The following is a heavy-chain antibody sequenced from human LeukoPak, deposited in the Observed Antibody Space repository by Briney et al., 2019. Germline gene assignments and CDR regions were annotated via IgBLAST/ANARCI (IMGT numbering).Heavy chain of an antibody. J-gene: IGHJ4*02. CDR2: ISGRGGST. V-gene: IGHV3-23*01. D-gene: IGHD5-18*01. CDR3: AKRGYSYGPDYLDS. CDR1: GFTFSSHA. Sequence: GGSLRLSCAASGFTFSSHAMSWVRQAPGKGLEWVSAISGRGGSTSYTDSVKGRFVISSDKAKNTVYLQMSNLRAEDTAVYYCAKRGYSYGPDYLDSWGQGTLVTVSS.